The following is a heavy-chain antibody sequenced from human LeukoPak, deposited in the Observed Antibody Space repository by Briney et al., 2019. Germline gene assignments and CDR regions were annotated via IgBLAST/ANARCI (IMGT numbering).Heavy chain of an antibody. CDR3: ARDEKYYYDSSGYLDY. V-gene: IGHV3-11*04. CDR2: ISSSGSTI. CDR1: GFTFSDYY. Sequence: PGGSLRLSCAASGFTFSDYYMSWIRPAPGKGLEWVSYISSSGSTIYYADSVKGRFTISRDNAKNSLYLQMNSLRAEDTAVYYCARDEKYYYDSSGYLDYWGQGTLVTVSS. D-gene: IGHD3-22*01. J-gene: IGHJ4*02.